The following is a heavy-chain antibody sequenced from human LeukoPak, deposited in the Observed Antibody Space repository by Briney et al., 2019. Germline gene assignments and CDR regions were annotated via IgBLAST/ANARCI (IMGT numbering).Heavy chain of an antibody. D-gene: IGHD2-8*01. CDR2: ISSSSSYI. V-gene: IGHV3-21*01. Sequence: GGSLRLSCAASGFTFSSYSMNWVRQAPGKGLEWVSSISSSSSYIYYADSVKGRFTISRDYSKNTLFLQMSSLRPEDTAVYYCARAGASNEFDYWGQGTLVTVSS. CDR1: GFTFSSYS. CDR3: ARAGASNEFDY. J-gene: IGHJ4*02.